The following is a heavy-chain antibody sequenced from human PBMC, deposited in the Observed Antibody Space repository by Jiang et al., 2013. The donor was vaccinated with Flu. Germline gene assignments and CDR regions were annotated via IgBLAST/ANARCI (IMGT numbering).Heavy chain of an antibody. CDR1: GYTFTGYY. Sequence: GAEVKKPGAVSEGSCKASGYTFTGYYIHWVRQAPGQGLEWMGMINPSGGSTNYARKIQGRVTMTRDTSTNTLYMELSTLRSDDTAVYYCARDTTGGFDPWGQGTLLTVSS. D-gene: IGHD1-1*01. V-gene: IGHV1-46*01. CDR2: INPSGGST. J-gene: IGHJ5*02. CDR3: ARDTTGGFDP.